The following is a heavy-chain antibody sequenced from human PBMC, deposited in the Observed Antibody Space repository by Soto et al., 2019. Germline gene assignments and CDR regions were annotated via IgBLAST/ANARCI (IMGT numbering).Heavy chain of an antibody. CDR3: ARVIYGGWSTIKDYYYYAMDV. J-gene: IGHJ6*02. CDR2: ISGGSSRI. V-gene: IGHV3-48*02. CDR1: GFSFSTYD. D-gene: IGHD5-12*01. Sequence: EVQLVESGGGLVQPGGSLRLSCAASGFSFSTYDMNWVRQAPGKGLEWVSYISGGSSRIFYADSVKGRFTISRDNAKSLLYLQMNSLRDEDPGVYYCARVIYGGWSTIKDYYYYAMDVWGQGTTVTVSS.